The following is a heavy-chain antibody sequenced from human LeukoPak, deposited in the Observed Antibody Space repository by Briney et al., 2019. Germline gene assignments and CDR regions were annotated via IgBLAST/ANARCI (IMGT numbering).Heavy chain of an antibody. CDR1: GYSFTNYW. Sequence: GESLKISCKGSGYSFTNYWIGWVRQMPGKGLEWMGIIYPGDSATKYSPSFQGQVTISADKSITTAYLQWSTLQTADTAMYYCASRVGAIQYWGQGTLVTVFS. CDR3: ASRVGAIQY. V-gene: IGHV5-51*01. J-gene: IGHJ1*01. CDR2: IYPGDSAT. D-gene: IGHD1-26*01.